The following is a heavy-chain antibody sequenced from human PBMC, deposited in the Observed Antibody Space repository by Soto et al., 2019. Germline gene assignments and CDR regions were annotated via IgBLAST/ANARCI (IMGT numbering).Heavy chain of an antibody. D-gene: IGHD5-12*01. J-gene: IGHJ4*02. V-gene: IGHV1-69*06. CDR3: ARTTRGYSGYDDDY. CDR1: GGTFSSYA. CDR2: IIPISGTA. Sequence: SVKVSCKASGGTFSSYAISWVRQAPGQGLEWMGGIIPISGTANYAQKFQGRVTITADKSTSTAYMELSSLRSEDTAVYYCARTTRGYSGYDDDYWGQGXLVTVSS.